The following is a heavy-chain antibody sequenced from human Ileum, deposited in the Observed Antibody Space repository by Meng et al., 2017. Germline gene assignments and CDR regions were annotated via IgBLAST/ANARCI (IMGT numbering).Heavy chain of an antibody. CDR3: ARRIRGGSYLG. CDR1: GDSFTDYY. D-gene: IGHD1-26*01. CDR2: IHYNGST. J-gene: IGHJ4*02. Sequence: QLQLMQWGAGMLKPSETLSLTCNVYGDSFTDYYWNWIRQPPGKGLEWIGEIHYNGSTNYKPSLESRVTISEATSQKQFSLRLSSVTAADTAVYYCARRIRGGSYLGWGQGILVVASS. V-gene: IGHV4-34*01.